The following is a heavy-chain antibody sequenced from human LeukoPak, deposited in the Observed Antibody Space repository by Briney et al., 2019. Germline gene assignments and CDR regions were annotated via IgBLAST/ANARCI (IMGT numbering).Heavy chain of an antibody. CDR2: ISSSGSTI. J-gene: IGHJ6*02. CDR1: GFTFSDYY. CDR3: AKEPYDSSGYYYEYYYGMDV. Sequence: GGSLRLSCAASGFTFSDYYMSWIRQAPGKGLEWVSYISSSGSTIYYADSVKGRFTISRDNAKNSLYLQMNSLRAEDTAVYYCAKEPYDSSGYYYEYYYGMDVWGQGTTVTVSS. D-gene: IGHD3-22*01. V-gene: IGHV3-11*01.